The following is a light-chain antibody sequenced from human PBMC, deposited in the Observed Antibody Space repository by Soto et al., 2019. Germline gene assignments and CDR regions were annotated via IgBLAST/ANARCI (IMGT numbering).Light chain of an antibody. CDR2: GAF. Sequence: EIVLTQSPGTLSLSPGEGATLSCRASRTVSNNYLAWYQQKPGQPPRLLIYGAFGRATGIPDRFSGSGSGTDFTLTISRLEPEDFAVYYCQQYGSSTLTFGGGTKVDI. CDR3: QQYGSSTLT. V-gene: IGKV3-20*01. CDR1: RTVSNNY. J-gene: IGKJ4*01.